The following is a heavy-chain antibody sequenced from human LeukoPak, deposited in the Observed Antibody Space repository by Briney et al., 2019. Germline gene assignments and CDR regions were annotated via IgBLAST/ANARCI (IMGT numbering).Heavy chain of an antibody. V-gene: IGHV3-7*01. J-gene: IGHJ4*02. D-gene: IGHD6-19*01. CDR1: GFTFSNNW. CDR3: ARDSSQIAVADYFDY. Sequence: GGSLRLSCAASGFTFSNNWMTWVRQAPGKGLEWVASVKKDGSEKYYVDSVKGRFTISRDNAKNSLYLQMNSLRVEDTAVYYCARDSSQIAVADYFDYWGQGTLVTVSS. CDR2: VKKDGSEK.